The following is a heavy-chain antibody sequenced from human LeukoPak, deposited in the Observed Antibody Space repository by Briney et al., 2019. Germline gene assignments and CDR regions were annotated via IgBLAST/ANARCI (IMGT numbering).Heavy chain of an antibody. J-gene: IGHJ4*02. CDR3: AGGNANYGDVFDY. CDR2: IYYSGST. CDR1: GGSISSYY. V-gene: IGHV4-59*01. D-gene: IGHD4-17*01. Sequence: SETLSLTCTVSGGSISSYYWSWIRQPPGKGLEWIGYIYYSGSTNYNPSLKSRVTISVDTSKNQFYLKLSSVTAADTAVYYCAGGNANYGDVFDYWGQGTLVTVSS.